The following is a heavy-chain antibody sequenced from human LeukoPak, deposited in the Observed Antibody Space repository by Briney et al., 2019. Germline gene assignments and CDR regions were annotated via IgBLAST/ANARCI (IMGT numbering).Heavy chain of an antibody. CDR3: ARVGRDGYNQLDAFDI. CDR2: IYYSGST. D-gene: IGHD5-24*01. V-gene: IGHV4-59*01. Sequence: SETLSLTCAVYGGSFSGYYWSWIRQPPGKGLEWIGYIYYSGSTNYNPSLKSRVTISVDTSKNQFSLKLSSVTAADTAVYYCARVGRDGYNQLDAFDIWGQGTMVTVSS. J-gene: IGHJ3*02. CDR1: GGSFSGYY.